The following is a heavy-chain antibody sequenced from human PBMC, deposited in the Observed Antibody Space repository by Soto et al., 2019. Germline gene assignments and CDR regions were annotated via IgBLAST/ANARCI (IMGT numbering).Heavy chain of an antibody. CDR3: SGGKDGPLYYFYYGMDV. V-gene: IGHV3-23*01. Sequence: EVQLFESGGDLVQPGGSLRLSCLASGFTFTSYAMNWVRQTPGKGLEWVSTINPTAEITYYADSVKGRFSIFKDNSRNILYLQMNSLRAEDTAIYYCSGGKDGPLYYFYYGMDVWGQGTTVTVSS. D-gene: IGHD3-16*01. CDR2: INPTAEIT. J-gene: IGHJ6*02. CDR1: GFTFTSYA.